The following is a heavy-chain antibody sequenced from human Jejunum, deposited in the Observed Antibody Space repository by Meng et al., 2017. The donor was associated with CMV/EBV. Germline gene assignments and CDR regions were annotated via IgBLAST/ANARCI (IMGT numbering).Heavy chain of an antibody. CDR2: IDWNSDTR. Sequence: SGFPFDEYAIHWVRQAPGKGLEWVSRIDWNSDTRDYADSVKGRFIISRDNAKDSLYLQMNSLRAEDTAIYYCAKDIYSGTYTGMNHWGQGTLVTVSS. V-gene: IGHV3-9*01. D-gene: IGHD1-26*01. CDR3: AKDIYSGTYTGMNH. J-gene: IGHJ5*02. CDR1: GFPFDEYA.